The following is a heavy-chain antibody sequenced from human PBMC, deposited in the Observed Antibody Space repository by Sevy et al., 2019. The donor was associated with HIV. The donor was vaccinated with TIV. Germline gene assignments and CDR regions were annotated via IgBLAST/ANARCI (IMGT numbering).Heavy chain of an antibody. CDR3: AREGIEAGIGIDF. D-gene: IGHD1-26*01. V-gene: IGHV3-21*06. CDR1: GFTFKSYT. J-gene: IGHJ4*02. Sequence: GGSLRLSCAVSGFTFKSYTMNWVRQAPGRGLQWVSSISSSSNFVNYADSVKGRITISRDNAKNSLYLQINSLRPEDTAVYYCAREGIEAGIGIDFWGQGTLVTVSS. CDR2: ISSSSNFV.